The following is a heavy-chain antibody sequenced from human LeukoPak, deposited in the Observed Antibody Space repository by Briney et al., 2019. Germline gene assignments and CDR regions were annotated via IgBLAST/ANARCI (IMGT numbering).Heavy chain of an antibody. CDR2: ISSSSSYI. CDR3: ARAGDGYNLGDY. J-gene: IGHJ4*02. V-gene: IGHV3-21*01. CDR1: GFTFSSYS. D-gene: IGHD5-24*01. Sequence: KAGGSLRHSCAASGFTFSSYSMNWVRQAPGKGLEWVSSISSSSSYIYYADSVKGRFTISRDNAKNSLYLQMNSLRAEDTAVYYCARAGDGYNLGDYWAREPWSPSPQ.